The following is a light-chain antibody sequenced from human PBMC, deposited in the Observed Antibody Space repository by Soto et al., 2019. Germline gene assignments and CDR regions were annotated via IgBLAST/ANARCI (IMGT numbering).Light chain of an antibody. CDR3: HQYSSYPYT. Sequence: DIQMTQSPSTLPASVGDRVTITCRASQSLSSRVAWYQQKAGKVPRLLIYQASTFASGVPSRFSGSGSETEFSLTISSLQPDDFATYYCHQYSSYPYTFGQGTKVEIK. V-gene: IGKV1-5*03. J-gene: IGKJ2*01. CDR2: QAS. CDR1: QSLSSR.